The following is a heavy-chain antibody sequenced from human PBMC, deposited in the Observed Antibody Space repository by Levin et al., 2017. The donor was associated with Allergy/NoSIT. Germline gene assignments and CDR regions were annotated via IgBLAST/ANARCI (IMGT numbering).Heavy chain of an antibody. V-gene: IGHV3-49*04. D-gene: IGHD5-18*01. CDR3: TRAGRRYSLPDEY. CDR2: IRSKAYGGSK. CDR1: GFTFGDYA. Sequence: TGGSLRLSCTASGFTFGDYAMSWVRQAPGKGLEWVSFIRSKAYGGSKEYSASGKGRFTIARDDYKSIVYLQMNSLKTEDTAVYYCTRAGRRYSLPDEYWGQGTLVTVSS. J-gene: IGHJ4*02.